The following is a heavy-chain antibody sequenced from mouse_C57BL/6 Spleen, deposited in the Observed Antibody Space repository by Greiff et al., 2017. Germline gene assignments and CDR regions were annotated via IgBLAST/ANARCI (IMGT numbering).Heavy chain of an antibody. CDR2: IYPRDGST. J-gene: IGHJ2*01. D-gene: IGHD2-1*01. CDR3: ARRSIYYGNFIDY. V-gene: IGHV1-85*01. CDR1: GYTFTSYD. Sequence: QVQLQQSGPELVKPGASVKLSCKASGYTFTSYDINWVKQRPGQGLEWIGWIYPRDGSTKYNEKFKGKATVTVDTSSSTAYMELHSLTSEDSAVYFCARRSIYYGNFIDYWGQGTTLTVSS.